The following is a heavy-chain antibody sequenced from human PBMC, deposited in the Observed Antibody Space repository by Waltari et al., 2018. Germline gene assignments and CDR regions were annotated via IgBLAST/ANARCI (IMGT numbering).Heavy chain of an antibody. J-gene: IGHJ3*01. D-gene: IGHD1-26*01. Sequence: QMYLVESGGTVVQPGTSLTLSCAASGFTFHKNNIHWVRQAPGKGLECVSFILYDGSDDSYADSVKGRFTISRDNSKHTIFLQMIGLKVEDTAVYFCAKDSGSGGYAFDVWGQGTMVTVSS. CDR1: GFTFHKNN. CDR2: ILYDGSDD. CDR3: AKDSGSGGYAFDV. V-gene: IGHV3-30*02.